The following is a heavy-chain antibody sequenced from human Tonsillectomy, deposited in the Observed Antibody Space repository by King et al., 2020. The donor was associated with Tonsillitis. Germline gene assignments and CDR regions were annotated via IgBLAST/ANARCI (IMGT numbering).Heavy chain of an antibody. J-gene: IGHJ4*02. V-gene: IGHV4-30-2*01. CDR3: ASSVGKGCTSCYVFDY. CDR1: GGSISSGGYS. D-gene: IGHD2-2*01. Sequence: QLQESGSGLVKPSQTLSLTCAVSGGSISSGGYSWSWIRQPPGKGLEWIGYIYHSGSTYYNPSLKSRVTISVDRSKNQFSLKLSSVTAADTAVYYCASSVGKGCTSCYVFDYWGQGTLVTVSS. CDR2: IYHSGST.